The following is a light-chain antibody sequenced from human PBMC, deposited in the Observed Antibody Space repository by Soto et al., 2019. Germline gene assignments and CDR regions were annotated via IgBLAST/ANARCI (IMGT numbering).Light chain of an antibody. Sequence: IQMTQSPSTLSASIGDRVAITCLASQNIGIWLAWYQQRPGKAPRFLIYKASTLESGVPSRFSGSGSGTEFTLTISSLQPDDFATYYCQQYNDYSWTFGQGTKVEIK. V-gene: IGKV1-5*03. CDR1: QNIGIW. J-gene: IGKJ1*01. CDR2: KAS. CDR3: QQYNDYSWT.